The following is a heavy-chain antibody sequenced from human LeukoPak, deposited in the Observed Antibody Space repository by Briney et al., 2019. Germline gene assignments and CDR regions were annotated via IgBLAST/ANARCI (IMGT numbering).Heavy chain of an antibody. CDR3: ARVQSFRGLLVVYAPTYYYYYMDV. CDR2: INHSGST. D-gene: IGHD2-8*02. CDR1: GGSFSGYY. V-gene: IGHV4-34*01. Sequence: SETLSLTCAVYGGSFSGYYWSWIRQPPGKGLEWIGEINHSGSTNYNPSLKSRVTISVDTSKNQFSLKLSSVTAADTAVYYCARVQSFRGLLVVYAPTYYYYYMDVWGKGTTVTVS. J-gene: IGHJ6*03.